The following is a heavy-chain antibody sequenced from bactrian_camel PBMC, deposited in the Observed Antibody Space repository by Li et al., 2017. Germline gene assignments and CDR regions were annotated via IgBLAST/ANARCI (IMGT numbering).Heavy chain of an antibody. J-gene: IGHJ6*01. CDR3: AADLGPCQVRGRNLVPRPTTFGY. CDR2: IYTSGST. Sequence: VQLVESGGGSVQAGGSLVLTCAASGRLYDNWCVGWFRRAPGKEREGVALIYTSGSTFYADSVKGRFAISQDNAKKTVFLQMDSLKPDDTAMYYCAADLGPCQVRGRNLVPRPTTFGYWGQGTQVTVS. CDR1: GRLYDNWC. V-gene: IGHV3S63*01. D-gene: IGHD1*01.